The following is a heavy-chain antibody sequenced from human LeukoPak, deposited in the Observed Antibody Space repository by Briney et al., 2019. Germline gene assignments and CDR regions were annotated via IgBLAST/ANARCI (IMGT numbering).Heavy chain of an antibody. D-gene: IGHD2-8*02. Sequence: GGSLRLSCAAPGFTFDNYAMHWVRQAPGKGLEWVSGISWNTGGIGYADSVKGRFTISRDNAKNSLYLQMNSLRAEDMALYYCAKDEFVASAFTGAFDIWGQGTMVTVSS. CDR2: ISWNTGGI. CDR3: AKDEFVASAFTGAFDI. J-gene: IGHJ3*02. V-gene: IGHV3-9*03. CDR1: GFTFDNYA.